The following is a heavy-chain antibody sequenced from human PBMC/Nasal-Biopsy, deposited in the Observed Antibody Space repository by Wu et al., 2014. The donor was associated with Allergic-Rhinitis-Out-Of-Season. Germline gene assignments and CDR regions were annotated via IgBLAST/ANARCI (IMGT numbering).Heavy chain of an antibody. CDR1: AYRFTNYG. D-gene: IGHD4-17*01. Sequence: CKASAYRFTNYGISWVRQAPGQGLEWMGWISTYHGHTNYAQNLQGRVTMTTDTSTSTAYMELRSLTYDDTGVYYCTKYAGWAYEDYGRCHDHWGQGTLVTVSS. CDR2: ISTYHGHT. V-gene: IGHV1-18*01. J-gene: IGHJ5*02. CDR3: TKYAGWAYEDYGRCHDH.